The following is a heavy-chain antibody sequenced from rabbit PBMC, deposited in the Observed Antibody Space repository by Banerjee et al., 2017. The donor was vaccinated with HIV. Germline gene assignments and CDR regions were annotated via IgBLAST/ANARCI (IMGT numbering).Heavy chain of an antibody. D-gene: IGHD8-1*01. J-gene: IGHJ4*01. CDR2: IDSANGNT. V-gene: IGHV1S45*01. CDR1: EFSFSSSYW. CDR3: ARATYGDGSYWGL. Sequence: QEQLEESGGDLVKPEGSLTLTCTASEFSFSSSYWICWVRQAPGKGLEWIACIDSANGNTYYASWVNGRFTISKTSSTTVTLQMASLTAADTATYFCARATYGDGSYWGLWGQGTLVTVS.